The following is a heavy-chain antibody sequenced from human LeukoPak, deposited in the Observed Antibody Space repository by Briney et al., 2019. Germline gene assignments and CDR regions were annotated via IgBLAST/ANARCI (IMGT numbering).Heavy chain of an antibody. CDR3: ASLHQVRGVAVFDC. CDR1: GYSISSGYY. CDR2: IYHSGST. D-gene: IGHD3-10*01. V-gene: IGHV4-38-2*02. Sequence: SETLSLTCTVSGYSISSGYYWGWIRQPPGKGLEWIGSIYHSGSTYYNPSLKSRVTISVDTSKNQFSLKLSSVTAADTAVYYCASLHQVRGVAVFDCWGQGTLVTVSS. J-gene: IGHJ4*02.